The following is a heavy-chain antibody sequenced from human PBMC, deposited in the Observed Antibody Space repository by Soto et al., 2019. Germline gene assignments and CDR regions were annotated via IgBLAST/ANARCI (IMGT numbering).Heavy chain of an antibody. CDR3: ARADGYGSGSTNPYYFDY. D-gene: IGHD3-10*01. V-gene: IGHV4-30-2*01. CDR2: IYHSGST. CDR1: GGSISSGGYS. J-gene: IGHJ4*02. Sequence: QLQLQESGSGLVKPSQTLSLTCAVSGGSISSGGYSWSWIRQPPGKGLEWIGYIYHSGSTYYNPSLKSRVTISVDRSKNQFSLKLSSVTAADTVVYYCARADGYGSGSTNPYYFDYWGQGTLVTVSS.